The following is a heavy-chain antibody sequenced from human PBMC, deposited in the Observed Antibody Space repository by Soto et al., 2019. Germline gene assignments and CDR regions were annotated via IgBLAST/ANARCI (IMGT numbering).Heavy chain of an antibody. Sequence: QVQLVESGGGVVQPGRSLRLSCAASGFTFSNYPFHWVRQAPGKRLEWVAVIAFDGTIKLYADSVKGRFNISRDDSKNKLYLQMNSLRDEDTAIYYCARDMFRGTPDSIDFWGQGTLVTVSS. J-gene: IGHJ4*02. CDR1: GFTFSNYP. D-gene: IGHD3-10*01. CDR3: ARDMFRGTPDSIDF. CDR2: IAFDGTIK. V-gene: IGHV3-30*04.